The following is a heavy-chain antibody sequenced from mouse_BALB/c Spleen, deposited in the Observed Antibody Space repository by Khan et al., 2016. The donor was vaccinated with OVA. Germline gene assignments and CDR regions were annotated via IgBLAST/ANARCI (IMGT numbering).Heavy chain of an antibody. Sequence: VQLQESGAELARPGASVKLSCKASGYTFTSYWMQWVKQRPGQGLEWIGAIYPGDGDTRYTQKFKGKATLTADKSSSTAYMQLSSLASEDSAVDYCARSADGYYGVLDYWGQGTSVTVSS. D-gene: IGHD2-3*01. CDR3: ARSADGYYGVLDY. V-gene: IGHV1-87*01. CDR2: IYPGDGDT. CDR1: GYTFTSYW. J-gene: IGHJ4*01.